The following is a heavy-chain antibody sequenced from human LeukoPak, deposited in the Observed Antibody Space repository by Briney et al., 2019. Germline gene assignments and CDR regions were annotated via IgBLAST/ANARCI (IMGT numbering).Heavy chain of an antibody. CDR3: ARQSTYSGSYRDAFDM. CDR1: GGSISSSSYY. CDR2: IYYSGST. V-gene: IGHV4-39*01. J-gene: IGHJ3*02. Sequence: KPSETLSLTCTVSGGSISSSSYYWGWIRQPPGKGLEWIGSIYYSGSTHYNPSLRSRVTISVDTSKNQFSLNPSSVTAADTAVYYCARQSTYSGSYRDAFDMWGQGIMVTVSS. D-gene: IGHD1-26*01.